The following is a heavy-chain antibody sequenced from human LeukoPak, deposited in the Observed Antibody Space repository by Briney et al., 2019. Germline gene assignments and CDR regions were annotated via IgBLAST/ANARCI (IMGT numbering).Heavy chain of an antibody. V-gene: IGHV3-7*01. Sequence: GGSLRLSCAASGFTFGSSWMSWVRQAPGKGLEWVANIGQDGGEKYYMDSVKGRFTISRDNAKNSLYLQTNSLRAEDTAVYYCARDRSTVTGHCTGDNCYAELGRGQGTQVIVSS. CDR2: IGQDGGEK. CDR3: ARDRSTVTGHCTGDNCYAELG. J-gene: IGHJ4*02. CDR1: GFTFGSSW. D-gene: IGHD2-15*01.